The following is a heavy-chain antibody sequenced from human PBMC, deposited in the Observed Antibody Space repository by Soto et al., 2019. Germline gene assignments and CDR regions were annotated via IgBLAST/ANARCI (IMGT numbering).Heavy chain of an antibody. CDR3: ARDRELRGYYFDY. J-gene: IGHJ4*02. D-gene: IGHD1-7*01. Sequence: GGSLRRGCSASGFPFSSYWMSWVRHAPGKGLEWVANIKQDGSEKYYVDSVKGRFTISRDNAKNSLYLQMNSLRAEDTAVYYCARDRELRGYYFDYWGQGTLVTVSS. CDR1: GFPFSSYW. V-gene: IGHV3-7*01. CDR2: IKQDGSEK.